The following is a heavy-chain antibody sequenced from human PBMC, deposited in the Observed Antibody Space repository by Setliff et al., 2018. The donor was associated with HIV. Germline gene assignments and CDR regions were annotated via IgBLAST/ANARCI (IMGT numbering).Heavy chain of an antibody. J-gene: IGHJ4*02. V-gene: IGHV3-23*01. D-gene: IGHD3-10*01. CDR3: ALNYYGTGSNDY. Sequence: GGSLRLSCAASGFTFSNYAMSWVRQAPGKGLEWVSAIYGSSGSTNYADSVKGRFTISRDNSKNMLYLQMNSLRAEDTAVYYCALNYYGTGSNDYWGQGTLVTVSS. CDR1: GFTFSNYA. CDR2: IYGSSGST.